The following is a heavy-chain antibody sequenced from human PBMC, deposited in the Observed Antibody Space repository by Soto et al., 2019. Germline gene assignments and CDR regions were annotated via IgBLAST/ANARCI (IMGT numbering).Heavy chain of an antibody. J-gene: IGHJ4*02. Sequence: GGSLRLSCAASGFTVSINYMSWVRQAPGKGLEWVSVTYSSGTTLYADSVTGRFTISRDNSKNTLYLQMNRLRAEDTAVYYSARVKTVTGYYFESWGQGALVTVSS. CDR3: ARVKTVTGYYFES. V-gene: IGHV3-53*01. CDR1: GFTVSINY. D-gene: IGHD3-9*01. CDR2: TYSSGTT.